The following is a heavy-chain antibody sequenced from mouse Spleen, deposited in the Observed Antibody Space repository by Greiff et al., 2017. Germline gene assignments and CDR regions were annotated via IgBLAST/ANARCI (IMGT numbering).Heavy chain of an antibody. Sequence: EVKLQQSGPELVKPGASVKMSCKASGYTFTDYNMHWVKQSHGKSLEWMGYINPNNGGTSYNQKFKGKATLTVNKSSSTAYMELRSLTSEDSAVYYCARDGYYEGYAMDYWGQGTSVTVSS. CDR3: ARDGYYEGYAMDY. D-gene: IGHD2-3*01. CDR2: INPNNGGT. J-gene: IGHJ4*01. V-gene: IGHV1-22*01. CDR1: GYTFTDYN.